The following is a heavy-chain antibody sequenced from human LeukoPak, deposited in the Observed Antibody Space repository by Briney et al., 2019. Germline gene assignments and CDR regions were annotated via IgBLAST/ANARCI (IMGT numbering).Heavy chain of an antibody. V-gene: IGHV3-64D*09. CDR1: GFTLSSYS. CDR2: SGGAT. J-gene: IGHJ4*02. D-gene: IGHD7-27*01. CDR3: IKDRTGTYSFDY. Sequence: GGSLRLSCSASGFTLSSYSMHWVRQAPGRGLEYVSTSGGATYYADSVKGRFTISRDNAKNTLYLQMSSLRAEDTAVYYCIKDRTGTYSFDYWGQGTLVTVSS.